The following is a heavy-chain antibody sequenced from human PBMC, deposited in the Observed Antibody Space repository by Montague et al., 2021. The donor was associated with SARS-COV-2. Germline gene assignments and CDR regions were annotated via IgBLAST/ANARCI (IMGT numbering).Heavy chain of an antibody. Sequence: SETLSLTCTVSGGSISTSSYSWSWIRPPPGKGREWFGSNYYSANTYSNPSLQSRVTISVDTSKNPFSLNLSTVTAADTAVYYCARDYGDYGSGYYYGMDVRGQGTTVTVSS. J-gene: IGHJ6*02. V-gene: IGHV4-39*07. D-gene: IGHD4-17*01. CDR3: ARDYGDYGSGYYYGMDV. CDR1: GGSISTSSYS. CDR2: NYYSANT.